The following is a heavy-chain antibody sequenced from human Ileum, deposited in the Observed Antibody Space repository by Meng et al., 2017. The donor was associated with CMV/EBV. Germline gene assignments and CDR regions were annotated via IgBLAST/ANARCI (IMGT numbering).Heavy chain of an antibody. D-gene: IGHD1-7*01. V-gene: IGHV3-23*01. CDR1: GFTFSNYA. CDR3: ARDVLIGTTCWFDP. Sequence: GESLKISCAASGFTFSNYAMHWVRQAPGKGLEWVATIRSSGVGTYYADSVQGRFTTSRDNSKDTLYLQMNSLRVEDTAIYYCARDVLIGTTCWFDPWGQGTLVTVSS. CDR2: IRSSGVGT. J-gene: IGHJ5*02.